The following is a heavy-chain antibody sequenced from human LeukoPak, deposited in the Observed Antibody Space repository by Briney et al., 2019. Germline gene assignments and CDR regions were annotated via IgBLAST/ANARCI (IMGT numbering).Heavy chain of an antibody. J-gene: IGHJ4*02. CDR3: AGHDSSGYYYEVGYFDY. CDR2: IYYSGST. V-gene: IGHV4-59*01. CDR1: GGSISSYY. Sequence: PSETLSLTCTVSGGSISSYYWSWIRQPRGKGLEWIGYIYYSGSTNYNPSLKSRVTISVDTSKNQFSLKLSSVTAADTAVYYCAGHDSSGYYYEVGYFDYWGQGTLVTVSS. D-gene: IGHD3-22*01.